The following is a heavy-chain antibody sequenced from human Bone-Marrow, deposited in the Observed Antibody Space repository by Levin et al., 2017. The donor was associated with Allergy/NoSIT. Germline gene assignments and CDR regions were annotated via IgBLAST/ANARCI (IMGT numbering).Heavy chain of an antibody. V-gene: IGHV3-66*01. CDR1: GFSVGNNW. J-gene: IGHJ3*01. D-gene: IGHD2-21*02. CDR2: IYSGGTS. CDR3: ARVRGDNRAFDV. Sequence: PGGSLRLSCVVSGFSVGNNWMSWVRQAPGKGLEWVSIIYSGGTSSYGDSVKGRVTIAKDDSENTVYLQMNSLRVEDTAVYYCARVRGDNRAFDVWGQGTMVAVSS.